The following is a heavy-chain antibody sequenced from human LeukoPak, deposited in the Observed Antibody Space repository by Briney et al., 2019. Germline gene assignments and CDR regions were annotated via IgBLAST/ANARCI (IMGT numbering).Heavy chain of an antibody. D-gene: IGHD3-3*01. CDR2: ISSSGGTT. V-gene: IGHV3-23*01. CDR3: ARSDFWSGYHRGYFDY. J-gene: IGHJ4*02. CDR1: GFTFSSYG. Sequence: GGSLRLSCAASGFTFSSYGMSWVRQAPGKGLAWVSGISSSGGTTYYADSVKGRFTISRDNAENSLYLQMNSLRVEDTAVYYCARSDFWSGYHRGYFDYWGQGTLVTVSS.